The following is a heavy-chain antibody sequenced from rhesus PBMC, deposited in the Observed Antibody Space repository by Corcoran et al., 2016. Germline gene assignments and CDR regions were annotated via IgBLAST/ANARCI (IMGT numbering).Heavy chain of an antibody. CDR2: IYGNSAST. J-gene: IGHJ4*01. D-gene: IGHD6-25*01. CDR1: GGSISGYYY. Sequence: QVQLQQWGEGLVKPSETLSLTCAVYGGSISGYYYWSWIRQPPGKGLEWIGYIYGNSASTNYTPSLKNRVTISKDTSKNQFSLKLSSVTAADTAVYYCARDADIAAAELYFDYWGQGVLVTVSS. V-gene: IGHV4-73*01. CDR3: ARDADIAAAELYFDY.